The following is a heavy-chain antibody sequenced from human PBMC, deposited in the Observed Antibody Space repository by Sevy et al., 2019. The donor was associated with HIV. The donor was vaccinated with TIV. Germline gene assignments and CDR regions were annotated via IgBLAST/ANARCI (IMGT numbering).Heavy chain of an antibody. CDR1: GFSFSSYW. CDR2: IKQDESEK. J-gene: IGHJ4*02. V-gene: IGHV3-7*01. Sequence: GGSLRLSCAASGFSFSSYWMHWVRQAPGKGLEWVANIKQDESEKYYVASVKGRFTLSRDNAKNSVYLQMNSLRPEYTVIYYCAMGNSGSFDYWGQGTLVTVSS. D-gene: IGHD3-22*01. CDR3: AMGNSGSFDY.